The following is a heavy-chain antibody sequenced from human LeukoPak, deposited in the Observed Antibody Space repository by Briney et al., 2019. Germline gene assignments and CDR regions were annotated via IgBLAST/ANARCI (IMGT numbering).Heavy chain of an antibody. V-gene: IGHV3-53*04. CDR2: IYAGGTT. Sequence: GGSLRLSCAASGFTFSSYWMHWVRQAPGKGLEWVSVIYAGGTTYYADSVKGRFTISRHNSKNTLYLQMNSLRADDTAVYYCARVFYDILTGYGIFDYWGQGTLVTVSS. CDR1: GFTFSSYW. CDR3: ARVFYDILTGYGIFDY. J-gene: IGHJ4*02. D-gene: IGHD3-9*01.